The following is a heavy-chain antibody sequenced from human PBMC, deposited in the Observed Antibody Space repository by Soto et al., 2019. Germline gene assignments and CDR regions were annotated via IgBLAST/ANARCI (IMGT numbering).Heavy chain of an antibody. CDR3: PRGGTVTPDLIDS. V-gene: IGHV1-18*01. J-gene: IGHJ4*02. CDR2: ISVYNGNT. Sequence: QVQLVQSGVEVKKPGASVKVSCKASGYTFTSYGINWVRQAPGQGLEWMGWISVYNGNTNYAQKLQGRVTMTTDTPTSTAYMELRSLRSDATAVYYCPRGGTVTPDLIDSWGQGTLVTLSS. D-gene: IGHD1-1*01. CDR1: GYTFTSYG.